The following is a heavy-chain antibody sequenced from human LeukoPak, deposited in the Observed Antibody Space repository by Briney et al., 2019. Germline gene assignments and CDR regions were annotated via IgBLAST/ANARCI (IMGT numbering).Heavy chain of an antibody. CDR1: GYSFTSYW. CDR3: ARLVTMVRGVNGAFDI. Sequence: GESLKISCKGSGYSFTSYWIGWVRQMPGKGLEWMGIIYPGDSGTRYSPSFQGQVTISADKSISTAYLQWSSLKASDTAMYYCARLVTMVRGVNGAFDIWGQGTMVTVSS. CDR2: IYPGDSGT. J-gene: IGHJ3*02. D-gene: IGHD3-10*01. V-gene: IGHV5-51*01.